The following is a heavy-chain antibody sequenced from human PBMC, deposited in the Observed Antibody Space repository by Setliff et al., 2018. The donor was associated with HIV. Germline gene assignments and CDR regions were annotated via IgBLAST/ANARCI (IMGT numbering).Heavy chain of an antibody. V-gene: IGHV1-69*05. J-gene: IGHJ3*02. CDR2: IIPIFGTA. D-gene: IGHD6-13*01. CDR1: GVTFSNYA. Sequence: GASVKVFCKASGVTFSNYAISWVRQAPGQGLEWMGGIIPIFGTANYAQKFQGRVTITTDESTITAYMELSSLRSEDTAVYYCARDTGQQLVGFDIWGQGTMVTVSS. CDR3: ARDTGQQLVGFDI.